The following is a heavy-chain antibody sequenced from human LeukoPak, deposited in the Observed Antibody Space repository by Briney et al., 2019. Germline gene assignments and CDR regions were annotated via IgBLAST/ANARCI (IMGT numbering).Heavy chain of an antibody. J-gene: IGHJ4*02. CDR1: GGSISGYF. Sequence: PSETLSLTRTVSGGSISGYFWSWIRQPPGKGLEWIGYIHYAGSTNYNPSLTSLKGRLAISVDTSKNQFSLKLTSVTAADTAVYYCARVSGYCSTSSCRGLEIWGQGTLVTVS. V-gene: IGHV4-59*01. D-gene: IGHD2-2*01. CDR3: ARVSGYCSTSSCRGLEI. CDR2: IHYAGST.